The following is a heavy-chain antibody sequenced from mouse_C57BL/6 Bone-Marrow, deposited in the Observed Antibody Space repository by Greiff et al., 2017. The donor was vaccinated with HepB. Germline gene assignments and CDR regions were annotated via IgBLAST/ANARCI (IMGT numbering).Heavy chain of an antibody. CDR1: GYSFTSYY. J-gene: IGHJ4*01. CDR3: ARGEPGAMDY. V-gene: IGHV1-66*01. Sequence: VKLVESGPELVKPGASVKISCKASGYSFTSYYIHWVKQRPGQGLEWIGWIYPGSGNTKYNEKFKGKATLTADTSSSTAYMQLSSLTSEDSAVYYCARGEPGAMDYWGQGTSVTVSS. CDR2: IYPGSGNT.